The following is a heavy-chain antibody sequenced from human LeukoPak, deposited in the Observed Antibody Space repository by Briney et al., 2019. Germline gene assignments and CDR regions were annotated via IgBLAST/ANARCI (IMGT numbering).Heavy chain of an antibody. Sequence: PSETLSLTCTVSGGSISSSSYYWGWIRQPPGKGLEWIGSIYYSGSTYYNPSLKSRVTISVDTSKNQFSLKLSSVTAADTAVYYCARQIPPPPDYYYYGMDVWGQGTTVTVSS. V-gene: IGHV4-39*01. CDR3: ARQIPPPPDYYYYGMDV. CDR1: GGSISSSSYY. CDR2: IYYSGST. J-gene: IGHJ6*02.